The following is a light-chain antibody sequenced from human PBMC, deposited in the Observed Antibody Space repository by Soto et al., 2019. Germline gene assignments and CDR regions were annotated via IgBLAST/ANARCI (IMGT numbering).Light chain of an antibody. CDR3: QQYGSSLT. CDR1: QSVDNN. J-gene: IGKJ4*01. V-gene: IGKV3-20*01. Sequence: DNVLTQSPDTLSASPGESATLSCRASQSVDNNVAWYQQKPGQAPRLLIYGASTRATGIPARFSGSGSGTDFTLSISTLEPEDSAVYYCQQYGSSLTFGGGTKVDI. CDR2: GAS.